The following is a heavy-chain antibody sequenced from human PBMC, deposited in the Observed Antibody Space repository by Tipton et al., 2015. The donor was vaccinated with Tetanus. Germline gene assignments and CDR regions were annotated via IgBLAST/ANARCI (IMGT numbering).Heavy chain of an antibody. CDR1: GFIFSSYG. CDR2: SWYDGTDK. Sequence: SLRLSCAASGFIFSSYGIHWVRQAPGKGLEWVAVSWYDGTDKYYADSGKGRFTISRDNSKNTRYLQMHSLRAEDTAVYYCAREADCSGGSCFSGDFDNWGQGTHVTVSS. V-gene: IGHV3-33*01. D-gene: IGHD2-15*01. J-gene: IGHJ4*02. CDR3: AREADCSGGSCFSGDFDN.